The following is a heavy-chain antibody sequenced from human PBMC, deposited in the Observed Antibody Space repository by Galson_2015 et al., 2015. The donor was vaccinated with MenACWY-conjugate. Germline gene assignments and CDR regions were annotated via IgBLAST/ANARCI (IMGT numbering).Heavy chain of an antibody. CDR3: ARLWGIPLGYYYMDV. V-gene: IGHV5-10-1*01. CDR2: IDPSDSYT. Sequence: QSGAEVKKPGESLQISCKGSGYSFTSYWIGWVRQMPGKGLEWMGRIDPSDSYTNYSPSFQGHVTISADKSISTAYLQWSSLKASDTAMYYCARLWGIPLGYYYMDVWGKGTTVTVSS. J-gene: IGHJ6*03. D-gene: IGHD3-16*01. CDR1: GYSFTSYW.